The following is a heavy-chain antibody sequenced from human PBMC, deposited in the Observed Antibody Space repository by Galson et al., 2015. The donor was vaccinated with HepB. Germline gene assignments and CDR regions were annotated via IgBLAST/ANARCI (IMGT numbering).Heavy chain of an antibody. J-gene: IGHJ6*02. V-gene: IGHV3-23*01. CDR1: GFTFSSYA. Sequence: SLRLSCAASGFTFSSYAMSWVRQAPGKGLEWVSAISGSGGSTYYADSVKGRFTISRDNSKNTLYLQMNSLRAEDTAVYYCAKDRGYYGSDLSGMDVWGQGTTVTVSS. CDR3: AKDRGYYGSDLSGMDV. CDR2: ISGSGGST. D-gene: IGHD3-10*01.